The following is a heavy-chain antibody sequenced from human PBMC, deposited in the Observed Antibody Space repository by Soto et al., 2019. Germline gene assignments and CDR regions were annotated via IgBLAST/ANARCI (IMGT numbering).Heavy chain of an antibody. D-gene: IGHD3-10*01. V-gene: IGHV3-30-3*01. CDR2: ISYDGSNK. CDR1: GFTFGSYD. CDR3: ARDYGSFYYYYYGLDV. J-gene: IGHJ6*02. Sequence: WLSVRRSGAGCGFTFGSYDMYWVLQSPGTGLEWGAVISYDGSNKYYADSVKGRFNIYRDNYKNTLYLQMKSMRAEDTAVYYCARDYGSFYYYYYGLDVWGQGTTVTVS.